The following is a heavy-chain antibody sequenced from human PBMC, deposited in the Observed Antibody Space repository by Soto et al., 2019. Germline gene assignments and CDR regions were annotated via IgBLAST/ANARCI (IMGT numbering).Heavy chain of an antibody. CDR1: GYTFTRYG. CDR3: AKNGRPPYYHYGLDV. D-gene: IGHD2-8*01. Sequence: ASVKVSCKASGYTFTRYGISWVRQAPGQGLEWMGWISGYNGDTNYAQKFQGRVSMTIDTSTTTAYMELRSLTSDDTAVYYCAKNGRPPYYHYGLDVWGQGTKVTVSS. J-gene: IGHJ6*02. V-gene: IGHV1-18*01. CDR2: ISGYNGDT.